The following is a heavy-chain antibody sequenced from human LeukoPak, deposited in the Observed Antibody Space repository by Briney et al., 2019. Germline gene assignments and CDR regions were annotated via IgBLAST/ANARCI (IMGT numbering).Heavy chain of an antibody. J-gene: IGHJ4*02. Sequence: SETLSLTCTVSVGSITSGSYYWGWIRQPPGKGLEWIGSMFYSGSTYYNPSLKSRVTISVDTSKNQFSLKLTSVTAADTAVYYCARGRTRHYYGSGSYDYWGQGTLVTVSS. CDR2: MFYSGST. CDR3: ARGRTRHYYGSGSYDY. D-gene: IGHD3-10*01. CDR1: VGSITSGSYY. V-gene: IGHV4-39*07.